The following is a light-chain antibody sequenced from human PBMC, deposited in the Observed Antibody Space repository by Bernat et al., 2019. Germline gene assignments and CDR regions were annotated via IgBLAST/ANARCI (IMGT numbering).Light chain of an antibody. CDR3: QQYHTSSPYT. V-gene: IGKV1-5*03. CDR2: KAS. J-gene: IGKJ2*01. Sequence: DIQMTQSPSTLSASVGDRVTMTCRASQSISRWLAWYQQKPGQAPKLLIYKASILETGVPSRFSGSGSGSEFTLTISSLQPDDVASYYCQQYHTSSPYTFSQGTIVEIK. CDR1: QSISRW.